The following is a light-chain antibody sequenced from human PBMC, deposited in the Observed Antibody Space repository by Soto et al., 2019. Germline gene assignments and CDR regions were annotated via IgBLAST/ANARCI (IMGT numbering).Light chain of an antibody. Sequence: QSALTQPPSASGSPGQSVTISCTGTSSDVGGYNYVSWYQQHPGKAPKLMIYEVSKRPSGVPDRFSGSKSGNTASLTVSGLQAEDEADYYCSPYAGSNNPVVFGGGTKVTVL. CDR1: SSDVGGYNY. V-gene: IGLV2-8*01. J-gene: IGLJ2*01. CDR2: EVS. CDR3: SPYAGSNNPVV.